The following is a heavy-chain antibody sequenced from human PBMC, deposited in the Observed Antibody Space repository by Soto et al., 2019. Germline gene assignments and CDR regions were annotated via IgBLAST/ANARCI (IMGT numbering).Heavy chain of an antibody. J-gene: IGHJ4*02. CDR3: ARDSQWEALLY. CDR1: GYTFRNYG. CDR2: VSAYNRNS. D-gene: IGHD1-26*01. Sequence: QVQLVQSGSEVKKPGASVRVTCKASGYTFRNYGISWVREAPGQGLEWMGWVSAYNRNSNYAQKFADRGIMTADTATSTAYLELRGLRSGDTAIYYCARDSQWEALLYWGQGTLVTVSS. V-gene: IGHV1-18*01.